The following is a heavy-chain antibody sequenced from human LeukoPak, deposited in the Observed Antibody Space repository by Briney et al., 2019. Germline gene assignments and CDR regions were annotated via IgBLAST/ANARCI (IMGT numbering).Heavy chain of an antibody. CDR2: LTDIGSTT. J-gene: IGHJ4*02. D-gene: IGHD1-26*01. CDR1: GFTLTNYG. Sequence: PGGSLRLSCAASGFTLTNYGMTWVRQAPGKGLEWVSTLTDIGSTTYYADSVKGRFTVSRDASKNTLYLQMNSLRADDTAIYFCAKGTAPNSGILDCWGQGTLVTASS. CDR3: AKGTAPNSGILDC. V-gene: IGHV3-23*01.